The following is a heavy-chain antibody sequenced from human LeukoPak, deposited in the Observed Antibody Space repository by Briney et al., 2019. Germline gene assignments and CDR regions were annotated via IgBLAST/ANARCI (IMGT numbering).Heavy chain of an antibody. Sequence: GGSLRLSCAASGFTFSNYAMSWVRQAPGKGLEWVSAISGSGGTTYYADSVKGRFTISRDNSMNTLYLQMNSLRAEDTAVFYCARGDCSSTSCSSTPKNWFDPWGQGTLVSVS. V-gene: IGHV3-23*01. CDR2: ISGSGGTT. CDR1: GFTFSNYA. D-gene: IGHD2-2*01. J-gene: IGHJ5*02. CDR3: ARGDCSSTSCSSTPKNWFDP.